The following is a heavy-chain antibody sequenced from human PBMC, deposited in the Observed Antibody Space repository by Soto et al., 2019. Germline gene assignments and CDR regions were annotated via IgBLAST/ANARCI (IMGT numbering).Heavy chain of an antibody. J-gene: IGHJ5*02. V-gene: IGHV4-39*01. Sequence: SETLSLTCTVSGGSISSSSYYWGWIRQPPGKGLEWIGSIYYSGSTYYNPSLKSRVTISVDTSKNQFSLKLSSVTAADTAVYYCARITIFVGWFDPWGQGTLVTVSS. CDR2: IYYSGST. CDR3: ARITIFVGWFDP. CDR1: GGSISSSSYY. D-gene: IGHD3-3*01.